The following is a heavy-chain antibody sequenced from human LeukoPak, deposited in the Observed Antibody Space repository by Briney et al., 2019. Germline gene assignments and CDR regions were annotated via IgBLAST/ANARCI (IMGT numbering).Heavy chain of an antibody. V-gene: IGHV4-61*02. CDR2: IYISGST. D-gene: IGHD3-22*01. J-gene: IGHJ3*02. Sequence: ETSQTLSLTCSVSGGSISSGSHYWSWIRQPAGKGLEWIGRIYISGSTNYNPSLKSRVTISVGTSKNQLSLKLSSVTAADTAVYYCARPPYYDPGADAFDIWGQGTMVTVSS. CDR3: ARPPYYDPGADAFDI. CDR1: GGSISSGSHY.